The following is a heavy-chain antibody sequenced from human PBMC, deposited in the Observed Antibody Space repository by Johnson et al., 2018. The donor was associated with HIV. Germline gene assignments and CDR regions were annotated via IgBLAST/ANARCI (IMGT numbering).Heavy chain of an antibody. CDR1: GFTFSSYW. CDR2: IKQDGSEK. D-gene: IGHD3-3*01. Sequence: VQVVESGGGLVQHGGSLRLSCAASGFTFSSYWMSWVRQAPGKGLEWVANIKQDGSEKYYVDSVKGRFTISRDNAKNSLYLQMNSLRAEDTAVYYLTTGLTIFGVVILDAFDIWGQGTMVTVSS. J-gene: IGHJ3*02. V-gene: IGHV3-7*05. CDR3: TTGLTIFGVVILDAFDI.